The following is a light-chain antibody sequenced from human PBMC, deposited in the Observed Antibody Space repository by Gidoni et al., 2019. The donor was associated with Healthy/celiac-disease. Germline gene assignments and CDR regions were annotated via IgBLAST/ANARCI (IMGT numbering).Light chain of an antibody. V-gene: IGKV3-20*01. CDR3: QQYGSSPPWT. J-gene: IGKJ1*01. CDR1: QSVSSRY. Sequence: EIVLTQPPGTLSLSPGERATLSCSASQSVSSRYLAWYQQKHGQAPRLLLYGASSRATAVADRFSGSGSGTHFTLPIGRLEPEDFAVYYCQQYGSSPPWTFGQXTKVEIK. CDR2: GAS.